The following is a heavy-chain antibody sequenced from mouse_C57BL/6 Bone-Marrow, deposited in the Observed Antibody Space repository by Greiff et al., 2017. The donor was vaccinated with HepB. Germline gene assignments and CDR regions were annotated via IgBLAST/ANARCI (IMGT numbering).Heavy chain of an antibody. V-gene: IGHV5-16*01. CDR1: GFTFSDYY. CDR2: INYDGSST. CDR3: EINTLAGYFDY. D-gene: IGHD6-1*01. Sequence: EVQLVESEGGLVQPGSSMKLSCTASGFTFSDYYMAWVRQVPEKGLEWVANINYDGSSTYYLDSLKSRFIISRDNAKNMLYLQMSSLKSEDTATYYCEINTLAGYFDYWGQGTTLTVSS. J-gene: IGHJ2*01.